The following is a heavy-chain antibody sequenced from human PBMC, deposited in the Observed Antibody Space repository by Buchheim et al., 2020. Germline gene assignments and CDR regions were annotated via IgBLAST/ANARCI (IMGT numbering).Heavy chain of an antibody. V-gene: IGHV3-48*03. CDR3: ARDDYGDFSSVRPPYGMDV. Sequence: EVQLVESGGGLVQPGGSLRLSCAASGFTFSSYEMNWVRQAPGKGLEWVSHISSSGSTIYYADSVKGRFTISRDNAKNSLYLQMNSLRAEDTAVYYCARDDYGDFSSVRPPYGMDVWGQGTT. D-gene: IGHD4-17*01. J-gene: IGHJ6*02. CDR2: ISSSGSTI. CDR1: GFTFSSYE.